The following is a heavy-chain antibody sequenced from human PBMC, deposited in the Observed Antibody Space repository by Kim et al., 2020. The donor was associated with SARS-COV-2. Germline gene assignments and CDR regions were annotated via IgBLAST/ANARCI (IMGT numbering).Heavy chain of an antibody. V-gene: IGHV3-30*18. D-gene: IGHD3-22*01. J-gene: IGHJ4*02. CDR3: VKGKPFYYDNSGYFDH. CDR2: ISYGGNNR. Sequence: GGSLRLSCAASGFTFNNFGMHWVRQAPGKGLEWVAVISYGGNNRYYADSVRGRFTISRDNPKNTLVLQMDSLRPDDTAIYYCVKGKPFYYDNSGYFDHWGQGTPVTVSS. CDR1: GFTFNNFG.